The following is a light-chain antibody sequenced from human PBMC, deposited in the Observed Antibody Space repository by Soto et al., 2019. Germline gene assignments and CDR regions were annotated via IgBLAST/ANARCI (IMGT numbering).Light chain of an antibody. J-gene: IGLJ1*01. CDR2: DVS. V-gene: IGLV2-14*01. Sequence: QSALTQPASVSGSPGQSITISCTGTSSDVGGYNYVSWYQQHPGKAPKLMIYDVSNRPSRVSNRFSGSKSGNTASLTISGLQAEDEADYYCSSYTRSSFYVFGTGTKLTVL. CDR1: SSDVGGYNY. CDR3: SSYTRSSFYV.